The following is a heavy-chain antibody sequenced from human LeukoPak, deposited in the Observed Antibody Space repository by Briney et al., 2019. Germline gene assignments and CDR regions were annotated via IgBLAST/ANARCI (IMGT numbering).Heavy chain of an antibody. CDR3: ARVLRVVTAPFYYFDY. V-gene: IGHV3-7*03. CDR2: IKQDGSEK. D-gene: IGHD2-21*02. CDR1: GFTFSSYW. Sequence: GGSLRLSCAASGFTFSSYWMSWVRQAPGKGLEWLAKIKQDGSEKYYVDSVKGRFTISRDNAKNSLYLQMNSLRAEDTAVYYCARVLRVVTAPFYYFDYWGQGTLVTVSS. J-gene: IGHJ4*02.